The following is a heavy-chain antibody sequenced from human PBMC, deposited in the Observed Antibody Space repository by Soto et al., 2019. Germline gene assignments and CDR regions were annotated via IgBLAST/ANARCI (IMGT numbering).Heavy chain of an antibody. CDR3: ARQSLRRPFGRLILVALDS. D-gene: IGHD3-16*02. J-gene: IGHJ5*02. V-gene: IGHV3-48*01. CDR2: ISTSSSTI. CDR1: GFTFSIYT. Sequence: GGSLTLSCAPSGFTFSIYTMNWVRQPPGKGLEWVSYISTSSSTIYYADSVKGRFTISRDNAKNSLYLQMNSLRSVTAADTAVYSCARQSLRRPFGRLILVALDSWGLGSLVTVSS.